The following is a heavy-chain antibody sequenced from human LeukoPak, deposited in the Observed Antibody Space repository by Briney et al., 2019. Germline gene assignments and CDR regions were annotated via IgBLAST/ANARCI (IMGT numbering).Heavy chain of an antibody. V-gene: IGHV1-2*02. CDR3: ARVSGTVTTYDL. CDR1: GYTVSGYH. J-gene: IGHJ4*02. Sequence: ASVKVSCKASGYTVSGYHIHWIRQAPGQGLEWMGWMNPKNGATKYAEKFQGRVTMTRDTSFATAYMDLRRLRVDDTAIYYCARVSGTVTTYDLWGQGTLVTVSS. CDR2: MNPKNGAT. D-gene: IGHD1-1*01.